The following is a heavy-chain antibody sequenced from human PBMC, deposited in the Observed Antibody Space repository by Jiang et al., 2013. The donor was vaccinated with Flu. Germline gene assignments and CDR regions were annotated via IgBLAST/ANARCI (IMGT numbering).Heavy chain of an antibody. Sequence: GLVKPSETLSLTCTVSGGSISTYYWSWIRQPAGKGLEWIGRIYATGATNYSPSLKSRVTLSVDTSKNQFSLKVTSVTAADTAVYYCAREGRPWFGWNVWGQGTTVTVSS. V-gene: IGHV4-4*07. CDR1: GGSISTYY. CDR3: AREGRPWFGWNV. D-gene: IGHD3-10*01. CDR2: IYATGAT. J-gene: IGHJ6*02.